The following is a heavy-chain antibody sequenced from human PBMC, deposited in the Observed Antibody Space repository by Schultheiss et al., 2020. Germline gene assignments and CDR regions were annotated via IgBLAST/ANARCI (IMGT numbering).Heavy chain of an antibody. CDR2: ISGSGGST. CDR3: VKDDSCSSTSCPLGFDY. D-gene: IGHD2-2*01. CDR1: GFTFDDYA. V-gene: IGHV3-9*01. Sequence: GGSLRLSCAASGFTFDDYAMHWVRQAPGKGLEWVSAISGSGGSTYYADSVKGRFTISRDNAKNSLYLQVNSLRAEDTALYYCVKDDSCSSTSCPLGFDYWGRGTLVTVAS. J-gene: IGHJ4*02.